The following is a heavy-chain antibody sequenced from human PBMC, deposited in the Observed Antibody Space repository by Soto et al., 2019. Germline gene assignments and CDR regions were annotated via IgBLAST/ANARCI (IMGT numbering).Heavy chain of an antibody. CDR3: AAHLKTTVTAYWYFDL. D-gene: IGHD4-17*01. CDR1: SGSISSSNW. CDR2: IYHSGST. Sequence: SETLSLTCAVASGSISSSNWWSWVRQPPGKGLEWIGEIYHSGSTNFNPSLKSRVSISVDTSKKQFSLRLNSVTAADTAVYYCAAHLKTTVTAYWYFDLWGRGTLVTVSS. V-gene: IGHV4-4*02. J-gene: IGHJ2*01.